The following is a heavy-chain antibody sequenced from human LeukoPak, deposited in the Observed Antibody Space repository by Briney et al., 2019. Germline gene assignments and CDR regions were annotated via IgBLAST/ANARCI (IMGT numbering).Heavy chain of an antibody. CDR1: GGSISSHY. CDR2: MYISGST. V-gene: IGHV4-4*07. D-gene: IGHD3/OR15-3a*01. J-gene: IGHJ6*03. Sequence: SETLSLTCTVSGGSISSHYWSWIRQPAGKGLEWIGHMYISGSTDYNPSLKSRVTMSVETSKNQFSLKLSSVTAADTAVYYCAREVRTGYWPHVHCYYYMDVWGKGTTVTVSS. CDR3: AREVRTGYWPHVHCYYYMDV.